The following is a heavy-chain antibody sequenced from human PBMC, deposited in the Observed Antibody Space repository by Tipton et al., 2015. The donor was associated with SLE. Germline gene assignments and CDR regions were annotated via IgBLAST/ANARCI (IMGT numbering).Heavy chain of an antibody. CDR1: GGSISSGSYY. J-gene: IGHJ4*02. D-gene: IGHD3-22*01. CDR2: LYTSGST. V-gene: IGHV4-61*09. Sequence: TLSLTCTVSGGSISSGSYYWSWIRQPAGKGLEWIGHLYTSGSTNYNPSLKSRVTISVDTSKNQFSLKLSSVTAADTALYYCARGTNYDSNGYYYYWGQGTLVTVSS. CDR3: ARGTNYDSNGYYYY.